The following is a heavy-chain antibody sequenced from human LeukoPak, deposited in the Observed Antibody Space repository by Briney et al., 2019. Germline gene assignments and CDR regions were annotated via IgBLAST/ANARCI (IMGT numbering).Heavy chain of an antibody. Sequence: SETLSLTCAVYGGSFSDNYWSWIRQPPGKGLEWIGEINHIGGTKYNPSLKSRVTISVDTSKNQFSLKVRSVTAADTAVYYCARGRISMEAVTKKHYYYMDVWGKGTTVTVSS. CDR2: INHIGGT. D-gene: IGHD3-10*01. CDR1: GGSFSDNY. V-gene: IGHV4-34*01. J-gene: IGHJ6*03. CDR3: ARGRISMEAVTKKHYYYMDV.